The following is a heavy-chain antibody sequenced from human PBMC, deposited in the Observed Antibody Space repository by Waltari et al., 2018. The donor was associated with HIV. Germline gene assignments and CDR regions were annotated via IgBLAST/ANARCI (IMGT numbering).Heavy chain of an antibody. Sequence: EVQLVESGGGLVQPGRSLRLSCAASGFTFDDYAMHWVRQAPGKGLEWVSGISWKSGSIGYADSVKGRFTISRDNAKNSLYLQMNSLRAEDAALYYCVKDQGYDFWSGYPSPFDYWGQGTLVTVSS. D-gene: IGHD3-3*01. CDR2: ISWKSGSI. CDR3: VKDQGYDFWSGYPSPFDY. J-gene: IGHJ4*02. V-gene: IGHV3-9*01. CDR1: GFTFDDYA.